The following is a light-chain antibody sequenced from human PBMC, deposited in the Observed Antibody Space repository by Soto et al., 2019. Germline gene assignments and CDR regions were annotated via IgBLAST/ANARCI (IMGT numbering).Light chain of an antibody. CDR2: KVT. J-gene: IGLJ1*01. V-gene: IGLV2-14*01. CDR1: VSDIGSYDF. CDR3: SSPTNSITAPYI. Sequence: QSVLTQPASVSGSPGQSITLSCAGSVSDIGSYDFVSWYQQHPGKAPKLMIYKVTNRPSGVSSRFSGSKSGNTASLTISGLQAEDEADYYCSSPTNSITAPYIFGTGTKVTVL.